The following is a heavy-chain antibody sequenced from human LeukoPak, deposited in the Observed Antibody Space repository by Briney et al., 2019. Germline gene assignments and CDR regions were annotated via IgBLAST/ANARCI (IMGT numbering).Heavy chain of an antibody. V-gene: IGHV3-66*01. CDR2: IHSGGST. CDR3: ARDDYGGNSHYAFDI. Sequence: TGGSLRLSGAASGFTFSSYSMNWVRQAPGKGLECVSFIHSGGSTYYADSVKGRFTITSDNSKNTLYLQMNSLRAEDTAVYYCARDDYGGNSHYAFDIWGRGTMVTVSS. D-gene: IGHD4-23*01. J-gene: IGHJ3*02. CDR1: GFTFSSYS.